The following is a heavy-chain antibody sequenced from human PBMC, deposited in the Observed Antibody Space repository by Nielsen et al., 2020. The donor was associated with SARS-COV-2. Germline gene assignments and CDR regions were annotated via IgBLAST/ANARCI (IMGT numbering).Heavy chain of an antibody. V-gene: IGHV3-30*03. Sequence: GESLKISCAASGFTFSSYGMHWVRQAPGKGLEWVAVISYDGSNKYYADSVKGRFTISRDNAKNSLYLQMNSLRAEDTAVYYCARDLEAANQWLVTDYWGQGTLVTVSS. CDR1: GFTFSSYG. D-gene: IGHD6-19*01. CDR2: ISYDGSNK. CDR3: ARDLEAANQWLVTDY. J-gene: IGHJ4*02.